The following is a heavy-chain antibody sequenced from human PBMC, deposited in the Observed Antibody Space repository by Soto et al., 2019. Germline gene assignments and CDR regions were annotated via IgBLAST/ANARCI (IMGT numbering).Heavy chain of an antibody. Sequence: QVQLVQSGAQVKKPGASVKVSCKASGYTFDNYALHWVRQAPGRRLEWMGWIHAGNGYTKYSQRFQGRVTITRDTSASTVHMDLSSLRSADTAVYYCARVQYSGYDFKLAFDIGGQGTMVTVSS. CDR1: GYTFDNYA. J-gene: IGHJ3*02. CDR2: IHAGNGYT. D-gene: IGHD5-12*01. V-gene: IGHV1-3*01. CDR3: ARVQYSGYDFKLAFDI.